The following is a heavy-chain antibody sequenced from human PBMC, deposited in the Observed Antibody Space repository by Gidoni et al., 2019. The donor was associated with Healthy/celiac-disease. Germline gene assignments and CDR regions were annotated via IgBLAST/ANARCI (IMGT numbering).Heavy chain of an antibody. CDR2: INHSGST. CDR3: ARGLGYGGNLEYYFDY. D-gene: IGHD3-3*01. Sequence: QVQLQQWGAGLLKPSETLSLTCAVYGGSFSGYYWSWIRQPPGKGLEWIGEINHSGSTNYTPSLKSRVTISVDTSKNQFSLKLSSVTAADTAVYYCARGLGYGGNLEYYFDYWGQGTLVTVSS. CDR1: GGSFSGYY. J-gene: IGHJ4*02. V-gene: IGHV4-34*01.